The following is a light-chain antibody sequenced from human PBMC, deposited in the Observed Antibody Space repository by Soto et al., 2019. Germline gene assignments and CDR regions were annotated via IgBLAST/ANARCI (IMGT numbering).Light chain of an antibody. J-gene: IGKJ1*01. Sequence: ERVMKQSPATLSVSPGERATLSCRASQSVRSNLAWYQQKPGQAPRLLIYGASTRATGIPARFSGSGSGTEFTLTISSLQSEDFAVYYCQQYNNWPWTFGQGTKVDIK. V-gene: IGKV3-15*01. CDR1: QSVRSN. CDR3: QQYNNWPWT. CDR2: GAS.